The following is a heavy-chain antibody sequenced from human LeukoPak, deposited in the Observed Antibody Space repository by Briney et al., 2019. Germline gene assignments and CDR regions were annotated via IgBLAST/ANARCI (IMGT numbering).Heavy chain of an antibody. CDR3: AKDLLAAAVDY. V-gene: IGHV3-30*18. CDR1: GFTFSSYG. Sequence: GGSPRLSCAASGFTFSSYGMHWVRQAPGKGLEWAAVISYDGSNKYYADSVKGRFTISRDNSKNTLYLQMNSLRAEDTAVYYCAKDLLAAAVDYWGQGTLVTVSS. J-gene: IGHJ4*02. CDR2: ISYDGSNK. D-gene: IGHD6-13*01.